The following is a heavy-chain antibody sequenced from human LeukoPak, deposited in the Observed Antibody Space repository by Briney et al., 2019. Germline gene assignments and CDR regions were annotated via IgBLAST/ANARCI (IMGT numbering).Heavy chain of an antibody. CDR1: GFTFSSYN. V-gene: IGHV3-48*03. J-gene: IGHJ1*01. CDR2: ISSSGSTI. D-gene: IGHD2-2*01. CDR3: ANLYSISMPFQH. Sequence: GESLRLSCAASGFTFSSYNMNWVRQAPGKGLEWVSYISSSGSTIYYADSVKGRFTISGDNAKNSLYLQMNSLRAEDTAVYYCANLYSISMPFQHWGQGTLVTVSS.